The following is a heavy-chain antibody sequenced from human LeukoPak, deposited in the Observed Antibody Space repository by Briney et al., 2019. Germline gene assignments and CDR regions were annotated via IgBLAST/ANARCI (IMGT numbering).Heavy chain of an antibody. D-gene: IGHD6-6*01. CDR3: ASIAARLIFDYYYYMDV. CDR2: IYYSGST. V-gene: IGHV4-39*01. CDR1: GGSISSSSYY. Sequence: PSETLSLTCTASGGSISSSSYYWGWIRQPPGKGLEWIGSIYYSGSTYYNPSLKSRVTISVDTSKNQFSLKLGSVTAADTAVYYCASIAARLIFDYYYYMDVWGKGTTVTVSS. J-gene: IGHJ6*03.